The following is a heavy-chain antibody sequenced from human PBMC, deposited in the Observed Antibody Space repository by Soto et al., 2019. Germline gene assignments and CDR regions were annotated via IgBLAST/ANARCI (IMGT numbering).Heavy chain of an antibody. Sequence: EVQLLESGGGLVQPGGSLRLSCAASGFTFSSYAMSWVRQAPGKGLEWVSAISGSGGSTYYADSVKGRITISRDNSKNTLYLQMNSLRAEDTAVYYCAKWPNDDSSGYYIFDYWGQGTLVTVSS. CDR2: ISGSGGST. J-gene: IGHJ4*02. CDR1: GFTFSSYA. CDR3: AKWPNDDSSGYYIFDY. D-gene: IGHD3-22*01. V-gene: IGHV3-23*01.